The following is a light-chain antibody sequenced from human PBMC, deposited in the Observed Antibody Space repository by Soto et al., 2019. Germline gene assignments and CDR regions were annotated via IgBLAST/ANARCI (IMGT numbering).Light chain of an antibody. Sequence: DIVMTQSPDSLAVSLGERATINCKSSQSVLYSNNNKNYLAWYQQKLGQPPKLLVYWASTRESGVPDRFSGRGSGSDFTLTISSLQAEDVAVYFCQQYYSSQWSFGQGTKVEIK. CDR2: WAS. J-gene: IGKJ1*01. CDR1: QSVLYSNNNKNY. V-gene: IGKV4-1*01. CDR3: QQYYSSQWS.